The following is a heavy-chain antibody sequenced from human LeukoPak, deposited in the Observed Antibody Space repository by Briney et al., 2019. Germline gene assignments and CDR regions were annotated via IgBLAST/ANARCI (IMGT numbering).Heavy chain of an antibody. D-gene: IGHD3-3*01. CDR1: GFTFSSYA. J-gene: IGHJ6*02. Sequence: GGSLRLSCAASGFTFSSYAMSWVRQAPGKGLEWVSAISGSGGSTYYADSVKGRFTISRDNSKNTLYLQMNSLRAEDTAVYYCAKDAVTIFGVVNRPFPYSYGMDVWGQGTTVTVSS. V-gene: IGHV3-23*01. CDR3: AKDAVTIFGVVNRPFPYSYGMDV. CDR2: ISGSGGST.